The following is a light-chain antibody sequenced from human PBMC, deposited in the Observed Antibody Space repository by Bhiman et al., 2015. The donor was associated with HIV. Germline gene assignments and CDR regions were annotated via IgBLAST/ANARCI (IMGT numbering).Light chain of an antibody. CDR2: LVT. Sequence: QSALTQPASVSGSPGQSISISCTGSNSDIGAYNYVSWYQQHPGEAPKLIISLVTQRPSGVSHRFSGSKSGNTASLTISGLQAEDEADYYCSSYTSSSTEVFGTGTKVTVL. CDR1: NSDIGAYNY. CDR3: SSYTSSSTEV. J-gene: IGLJ1*01. V-gene: IGLV2-14*03.